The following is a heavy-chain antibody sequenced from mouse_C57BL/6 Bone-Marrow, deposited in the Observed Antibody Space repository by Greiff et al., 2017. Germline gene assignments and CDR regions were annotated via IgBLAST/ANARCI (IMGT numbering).Heavy chain of an antibody. CDR2: IHPNSGST. CDR1: GYTFTSYW. CDR3: AADRWLPLSAMDY. V-gene: IGHV1-64*01. Sequence: QVQLQQPGAELVKPGASVKLSCKASGYTFTSYWMHWVKQRPGQGLEWIGMIHPNSGSTNYNEKFKSKATLTVDKSSSTAYMPLSSLTSEDSAVYYCAADRWLPLSAMDYWGQGTSVTVSS. D-gene: IGHD2-3*01. J-gene: IGHJ4*01.